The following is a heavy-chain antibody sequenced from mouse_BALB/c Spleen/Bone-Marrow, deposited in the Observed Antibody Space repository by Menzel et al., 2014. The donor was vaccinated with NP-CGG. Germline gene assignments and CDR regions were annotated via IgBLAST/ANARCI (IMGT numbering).Heavy chain of an antibody. CDR1: GFTFSNYW. Sequence: EVHLVESGGGLVQPGGSMKLSCVASGFTFSNYWMNWVRQSPEKGLEWVAEIRLKSNNYATHYAESVKGRFTISRDDSKSSVYLQMNNLRAEDTGIYYCTTEFAYWGQGTLVTVSA. CDR3: TTEFAY. J-gene: IGHJ3*01. CDR2: IRLKSNNYAT. V-gene: IGHV6-6*02.